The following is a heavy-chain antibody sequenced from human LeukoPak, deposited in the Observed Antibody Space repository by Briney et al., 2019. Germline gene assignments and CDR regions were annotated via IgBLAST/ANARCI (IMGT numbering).Heavy chain of an antibody. CDR1: GGSISSSSYY. V-gene: IGHV4-39*07. CDR3: ARGYDGSGYYYRNWYFDL. CDR2: IYYSGST. J-gene: IGHJ2*01. Sequence: SETLSLTCTVSGGSISSSSYYWGWIRQPPGKGLEWIGSIYYSGSTYYNSSLKSRVTISVDTSKNQFSLKLSSVTAADTAVYYCARGYDGSGYYYRNWYFDLWGRGTLVTVSS. D-gene: IGHD3-22*01.